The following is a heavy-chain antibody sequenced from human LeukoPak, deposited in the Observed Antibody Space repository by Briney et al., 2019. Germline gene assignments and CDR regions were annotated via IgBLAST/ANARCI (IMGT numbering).Heavy chain of an antibody. CDR2: IKSDGTT. V-gene: IGHV3-15*01. Sequence: GGSLRLSCATSGFTFINAWLSWVRQAPGKGLEWVGRIKSDGTTDYAAPVKGRFTISRDVSKATLYLLMNSLKTEDTAIYYCTTVSHFYLGGQGTLVTVSS. CDR3: TTVSHFYL. CDR1: GFTFINAW. D-gene: IGHD2/OR15-2a*01. J-gene: IGHJ4*02.